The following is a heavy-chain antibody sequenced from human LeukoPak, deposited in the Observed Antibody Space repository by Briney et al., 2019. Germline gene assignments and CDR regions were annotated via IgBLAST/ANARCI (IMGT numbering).Heavy chain of an antibody. V-gene: IGHV5-51*01. CDR3: GTYDTSGYFSDY. Sequence: GESLKIPCKGSGYSFTSYWIGWVRQMPGKGLEWMGVIYPGNSDTRYSPSFQGQVTFSADRSISTAYLQWSSLEASDTAMYYCGTYDTSGYFSDYWGQGTLVTVSS. CDR2: IYPGNSDT. CDR1: GYSFTSYW. J-gene: IGHJ4*02. D-gene: IGHD3-22*01.